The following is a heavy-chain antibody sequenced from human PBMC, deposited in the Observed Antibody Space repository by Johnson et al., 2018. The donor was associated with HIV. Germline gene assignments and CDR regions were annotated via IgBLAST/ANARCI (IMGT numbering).Heavy chain of an antibody. D-gene: IGHD3-22*01. CDR3: AGRGYYDAFDI. CDR1: GFTFDDYA. CDR2: ISWNSGSI. J-gene: IGHJ3*02. V-gene: IGHV3-9*01. Sequence: VQLVESGGGVVQPGGSLRLSCAASGFTFDDYAMHWVRQAPGKGLEWVSGISWNSGSIGYADSVKGRFTISRDNAKNSLYLQMNSLRAEDTALYYCAGRGYYDAFDIWGQGTMVTVSS.